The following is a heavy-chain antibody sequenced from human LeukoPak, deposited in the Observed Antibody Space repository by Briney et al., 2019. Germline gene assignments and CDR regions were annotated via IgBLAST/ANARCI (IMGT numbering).Heavy chain of an antibody. J-gene: IGHJ4*02. D-gene: IGHD2-21*02. CDR3: AKEAGAYGGNSGGNFDS. V-gene: IGHV3-23*01. Sequence: GRSLRLSCTVSGFTFSNYAMSWVRQVPGKGLEWVSVISNGGGTTYYADSVKGRFTISRDNSKNTLYVQMNSLRAEDTATYFCAKEAGAYGGNSGGNFDSWGQGTLVTVSS. CDR1: GFTFSNYA. CDR2: ISNGGGTT.